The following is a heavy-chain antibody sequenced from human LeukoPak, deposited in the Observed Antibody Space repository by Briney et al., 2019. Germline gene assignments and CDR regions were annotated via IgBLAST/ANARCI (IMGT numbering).Heavy chain of an antibody. J-gene: IGHJ4*02. CDR2: ISGSGGST. D-gene: IGHD3-22*01. CDR1: GFTFSSYA. Sequence: GGSLRLSCAASGFTFSSYAMSWVRQAPGKGLEWVSAISGSGGSTYYADSVKGRFTISRDNSKNSLYLQMNSLRAEDTAVYYCARDMGCYYDSSGYSDYWGQGTLVTVSS. CDR3: ARDMGCYYDSSGYSDY. V-gene: IGHV3-23*01.